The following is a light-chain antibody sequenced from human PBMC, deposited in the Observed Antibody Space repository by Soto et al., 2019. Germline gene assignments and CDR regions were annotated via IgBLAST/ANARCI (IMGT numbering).Light chain of an antibody. CDR3: HQYGYSPQT. CDR2: NTS. Sequence: EVVLTQSPGTLSLSPGERATLSCRASQSVSNYLAWYQQKPGQAPRLLIYNTSSRATGIPDRFSGRGSGTDFTLTISRLEPEDFAVYYCHQYGYSPQTFSQGTKVEIK. CDR1: QSVSNY. V-gene: IGKV3-20*01. J-gene: IGKJ1*01.